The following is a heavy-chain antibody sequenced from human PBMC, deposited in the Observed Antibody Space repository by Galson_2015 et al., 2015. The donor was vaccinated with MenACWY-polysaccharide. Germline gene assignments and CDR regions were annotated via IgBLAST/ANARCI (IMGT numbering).Heavy chain of an antibody. Sequence: SLRLSCAVSGFTFSTYAMSWVRQTPVKGLEWLSAIGDSGDNTYHADSVRGRFTISRDNSKNTLYLEMNSLRAEDTAIYYCAKDAIAGIVLTPLRIPLQRWGQGTLVAVSS. CDR2: IGDSGDNT. J-gene: IGHJ1*01. V-gene: IGHV3-23*01. D-gene: IGHD6-13*01. CDR1: GFTFSTYA. CDR3: AKDAIAGIVLTPLRIPLQR.